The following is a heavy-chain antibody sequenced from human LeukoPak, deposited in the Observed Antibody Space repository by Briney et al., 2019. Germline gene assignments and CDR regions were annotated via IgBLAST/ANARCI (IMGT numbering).Heavy chain of an antibody. D-gene: IGHD1-14*01. CDR3: ARGGNRMKEF. CDR1: GFTFRVYW. J-gene: IGHJ4*02. V-gene: IGHV3-7*01. Sequence: GGSLRLPCGASGFTFRVYWMTWVRQASGRGREGVATIKPVGSDQFYVGSLRGRFTIPRQNREHSLYLQMSSLRAEDTAVYFCARGGNRMKEFWGQGTLVTVSS. CDR2: IKPVGSDQ.